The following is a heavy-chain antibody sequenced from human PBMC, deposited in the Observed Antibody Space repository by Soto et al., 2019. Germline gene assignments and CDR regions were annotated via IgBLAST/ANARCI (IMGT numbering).Heavy chain of an antibody. V-gene: IGHV3-48*02. D-gene: IGHD4-17*01. J-gene: IGHJ5*02. CDR3: ARENYGEYLTLFAP. CDR2: ISSSISTI. Sequence: EVQLVESGGGLVQPGGSLRLSCSASGVTFSSYSMNWFRHAPGKVLEWVSYISSSISTIYYAYSVKGRFTISRDNATNSLYLQMNSLRDEDTAVYYCARENYGEYLTLFAPWGQGPMVTAS. CDR1: GVTFSSYS.